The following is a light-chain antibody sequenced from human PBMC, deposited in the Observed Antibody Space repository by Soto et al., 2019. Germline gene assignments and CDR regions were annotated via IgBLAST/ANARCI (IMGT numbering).Light chain of an antibody. CDR1: SSDVGGYNY. J-gene: IGLJ2*01. V-gene: IGLV2-14*01. CDR3: SSYTSSSFLV. CDR2: DVS. Sequence: QSALTQPASVSGSPGQSITISCTGTSSDVGGYNYVSWYQQHPGKAPKLMIYDVSNRPSGVSNRFSGSKSGNTASLTISGLQAEDEAYYYCSSYTSSSFLVFGGGTKVTVL.